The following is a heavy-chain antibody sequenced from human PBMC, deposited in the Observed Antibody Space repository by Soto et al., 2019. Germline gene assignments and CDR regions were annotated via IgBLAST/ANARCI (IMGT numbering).Heavy chain of an antibody. CDR1: GYTFLNFW. CDR2: IYHGDYET. Sequence: GESLKISCQCSGYTFLNFWIALVRQLPGKGLEWMGIIYHGDYETRYSSSFHGKVTISADRSIATAYLQWSSLEASDSASYFCGRSPRSSQCFDYWGRGALVTVYS. J-gene: IGHJ4*02. V-gene: IGHV5-51*01. CDR3: GRSPRSSQCFDY. D-gene: IGHD6-13*01.